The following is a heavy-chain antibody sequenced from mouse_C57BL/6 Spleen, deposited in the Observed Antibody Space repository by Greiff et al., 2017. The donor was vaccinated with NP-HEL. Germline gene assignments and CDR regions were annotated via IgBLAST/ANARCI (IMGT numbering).Heavy chain of an antibody. Sequence: VQLQQSGPELVKPGASVKMSCKASGYTFTDYNMHWVKQSHGKSLEWIGYINPNNGGTSYNQKFKGKATLTVNKYSSTAYMERRSLTSEDSAVYYCARPPLITTVVAYDYWGQGNTLTVSS. CDR1: GYTFTDYN. V-gene: IGHV1-22*01. J-gene: IGHJ2*01. CDR2: INPNNGGT. D-gene: IGHD1-1*01. CDR3: ARPPLITTVVAYDY.